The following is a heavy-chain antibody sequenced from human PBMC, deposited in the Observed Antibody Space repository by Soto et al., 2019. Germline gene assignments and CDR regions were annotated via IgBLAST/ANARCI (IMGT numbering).Heavy chain of an antibody. CDR2: IYSGGST. D-gene: IGHD2-15*01. CDR1: GFTVSSNY. V-gene: IGHV3-66*01. Sequence: GGSLRLSCAASGFTVSSNYMSWVRQAPGKGLEWVSVIYSGGSTYYADSVKGRFTISRDNSENTLYLQTNSLRAEDTAVYYCARTCSGGTCSFDYWGQGTLVTVSS. CDR3: ARTCSGGTCSFDY. J-gene: IGHJ4*02.